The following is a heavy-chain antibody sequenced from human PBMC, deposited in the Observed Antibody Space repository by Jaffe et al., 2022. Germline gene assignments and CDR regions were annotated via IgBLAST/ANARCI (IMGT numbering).Heavy chain of an antibody. CDR1: GFTFTSSA. V-gene: IGHV1-58*01. D-gene: IGHD1-26*01. CDR2: IVVGSGNT. Sequence: QMQLVQSGPEVKKPGTSVKVSCKASGFTFTSSAVQWVRQARGQRLEWIGWIVVGSGNTNYAQKFQERVTITRDMSTSTAYMELSSLRSEDTAVYYCAAFTTPTTSALLFDYWGQGTLVTVSS. J-gene: IGHJ4*02. CDR3: AAFTTPTTSALLFDY.